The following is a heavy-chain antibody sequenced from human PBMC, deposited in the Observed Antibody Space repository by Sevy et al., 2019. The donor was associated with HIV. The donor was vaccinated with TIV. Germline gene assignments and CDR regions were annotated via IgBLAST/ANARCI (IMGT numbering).Heavy chain of an antibody. V-gene: IGHV3-30-3*01. D-gene: IGHD3-10*01. CDR1: GFTFSSYA. J-gene: IGHJ4*02. CDR3: ARDRGSGKNVFFDY. Sequence: GGSLRLSCAASGFTFSSYAMHWVRQALGKGLEWVAVISYDGSNKYYADSVKGRFTISRDNSKNTLYLQMNSLRTEDTAVYYCARDRGSGKNVFFDYWGQGTLVTVSS. CDR2: ISYDGSNK.